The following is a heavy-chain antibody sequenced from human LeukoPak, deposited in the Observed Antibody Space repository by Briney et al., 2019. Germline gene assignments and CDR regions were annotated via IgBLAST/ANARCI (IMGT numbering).Heavy chain of an antibody. J-gene: IGHJ4*02. CDR3: AKDRAPGYGDYGFDY. V-gene: IGHV3-30*18. CDR2: ISYDGSNK. CDR1: GFTFSSYG. D-gene: IGHD4-17*01. Sequence: PGRSLRLSCAASGFTFSSYGVHWVRQAPGKGLEWVAVISYDGSNKYYADPVKGRFTISRDNSKNTLYLQMNSLRAEDTAVYYSAKDRAPGYGDYGFDYWGQGTLVTVSS.